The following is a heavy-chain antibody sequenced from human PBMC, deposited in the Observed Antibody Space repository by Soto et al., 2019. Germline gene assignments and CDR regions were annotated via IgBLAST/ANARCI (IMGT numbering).Heavy chain of an antibody. CDR1: GFTFSDYT. J-gene: IGHJ5*02. V-gene: IGHV3-21*01. CDR3: ARDNWFEP. CDR2: IRSISSDI. Sequence: GGSLRLSCAASGFTFSDYTMNWVRQAPGKGLEWVSSIRSISSDIYYADSVKGRFTISRDNAKNSLYLQMNSLRAEDTAVYYCARDNWFEPWGQGTLVTVSS.